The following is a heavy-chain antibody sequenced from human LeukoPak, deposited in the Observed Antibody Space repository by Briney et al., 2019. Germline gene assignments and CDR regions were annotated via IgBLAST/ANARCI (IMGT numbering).Heavy chain of an antibody. D-gene: IGHD3-10*01. CDR3: ARPLWFGELFHAFDI. V-gene: IGHV4-39*01. Sequence: SETLSLTCTVSGGSISSSSYYWGWIRQPPGKGLEWLGSIYYGENTYYNPSLKSRVTISIDTSKNQFYLKLSSLTAADTAVYYCARPLWFGELFHAFDIWGQGTMVTVSS. CDR2: IYYGENT. CDR1: GGSISSSSYY. J-gene: IGHJ3*02.